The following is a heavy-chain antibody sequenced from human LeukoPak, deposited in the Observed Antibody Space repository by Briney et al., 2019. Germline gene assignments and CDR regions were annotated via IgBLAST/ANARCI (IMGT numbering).Heavy chain of an antibody. CDR2: INHRWRP. J-gene: IGHJ4*02. V-gene: IGHV4-34*01. CDR1: GGSFSGYY. D-gene: IGHD1-26*01. CDR3: ARVANNESYYYFDY. Sequence: SETLSLTCAVYGGSFSGYYWSWIRQPPGKGLEWIVEINHRWRPTYNQSLKSRVTISVDTSRNQLSQQLTSVTAADTAVYYCARVANNESYYYFDYWGQGNLVTVSS.